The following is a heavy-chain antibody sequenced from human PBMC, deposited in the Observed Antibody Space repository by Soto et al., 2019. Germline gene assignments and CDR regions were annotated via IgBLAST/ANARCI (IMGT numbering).Heavy chain of an antibody. Sequence: EVQLVESGGGLVQPGGSLRLSCAASGFSVSNNYMTWVRQAPGKGLEWVSVIYSGGNTYYADSVEGRFTVSRHHSKNTLYLEMNRLRPEDTAVYYCAREDESGNWPGSWGQGTLVTVSA. J-gene: IGHJ5*02. V-gene: IGHV3-53*04. D-gene: IGHD3-10*01. CDR2: IYSGGNT. CDR1: GFSVSNNY. CDR3: AREDESGNWPGS.